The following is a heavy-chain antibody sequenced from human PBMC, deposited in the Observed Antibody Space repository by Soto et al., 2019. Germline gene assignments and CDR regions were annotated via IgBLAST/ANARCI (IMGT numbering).Heavy chain of an antibody. D-gene: IGHD3-10*01. Sequence: QVQLVQSGAEVKKPGAPVKVSCKASGYTFTSYVITGVRQAPGQELVWRGWISAYNGNTNYAQKLQGRVTSTTDTATSTAYMELRSLRSDDTAVSYCAREFADVYGMDVWGQGTTVTVSS. CDR1: GYTFTSYV. J-gene: IGHJ6*02. V-gene: IGHV1-18*01. CDR3: AREFADVYGMDV. CDR2: ISAYNGNT.